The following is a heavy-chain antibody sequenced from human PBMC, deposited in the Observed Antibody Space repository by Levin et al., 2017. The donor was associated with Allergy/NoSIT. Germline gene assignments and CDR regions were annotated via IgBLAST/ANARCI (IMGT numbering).Heavy chain of an antibody. V-gene: IGHV5-51*01. J-gene: IGHJ4*02. CDR1: GYSFTSYW. Sequence: GGSLRLSCKGSGYSFTSYWIGWVRQMPGKGLEWMGIIYPGDSDTRYSPSFQGQVTISADKSISTAYLQWSSLKASDTAMYYCARHVREGSSGWVSWGQGTLVTVSS. CDR2: IYPGDSDT. CDR3: ARHVREGSSGWVS. D-gene: IGHD6-25*01.